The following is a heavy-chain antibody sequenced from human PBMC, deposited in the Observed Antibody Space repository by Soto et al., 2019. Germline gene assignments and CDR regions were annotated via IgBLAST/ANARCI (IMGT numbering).Heavy chain of an antibody. CDR3: AREIDYGDNQGWFDP. J-gene: IGHJ5*02. CDR2: IIPILGIA. V-gene: IGHV1-69*04. CDR1: GGTFSSYT. D-gene: IGHD4-17*01. Sequence: GASVKVSCKASGGTFSSYTISWVRQAPGQGLEWMGRIIPILGIANYAQKFQGRVTITADKSTSTAYMELSSLRSEDTAAYYCAREIDYGDNQGWFDPWGQGTLVTVSS.